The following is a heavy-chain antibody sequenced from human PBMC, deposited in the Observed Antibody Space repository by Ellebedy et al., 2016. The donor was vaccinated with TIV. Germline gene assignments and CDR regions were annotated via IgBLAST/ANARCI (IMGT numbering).Heavy chain of an antibody. D-gene: IGHD6-13*01. V-gene: IGHV3-33*03. Sequence: GGSLRLXXAASGFSFSSYGMHWVRQAPGKGLEWVALIWYDGSDKYYTDSVKGRFTISRDNAKNSLYLQMNSLRAEDTAVYYCASGGYSSSWYAPGYYYGMDVWGQGTTVTVSS. CDR1: GFSFSSYG. CDR3: ASGGYSSSWYAPGYYYGMDV. CDR2: IWYDGSDK. J-gene: IGHJ6*02.